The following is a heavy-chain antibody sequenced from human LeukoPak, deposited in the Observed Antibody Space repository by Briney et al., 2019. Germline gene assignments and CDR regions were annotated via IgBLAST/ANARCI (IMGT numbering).Heavy chain of an antibody. CDR2: ISPDGRNI. Sequence: GGSLRLSCAASGFTLSDYWMNWVRQVPGKGPVWVSHISPDGRNIAYADSVKGRFTISRDSAKNTLYLQMNSLRVEDTAVYYCVRDGGGTTPYDCWGQGSLVAVSS. D-gene: IGHD1-7*01. CDR1: GFTLSDYW. J-gene: IGHJ4*02. V-gene: IGHV3-74*01. CDR3: VRDGGGTTPYDC.